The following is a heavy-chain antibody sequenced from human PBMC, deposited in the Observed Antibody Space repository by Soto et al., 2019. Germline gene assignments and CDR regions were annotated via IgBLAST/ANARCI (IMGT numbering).Heavy chain of an antibody. CDR2: IYQSRST. CDR3: ARGDYNDYFDF. V-gene: IGHV4-30-2*06. J-gene: IGHJ4*02. D-gene: IGHD4-4*01. Sequence: QVQLQESGPGLVKPSQTLSLTCAVSGVSINAGGYSWNWIRQSPGKALEWMRHIYQSRSTYYKPSINGRVTISADMSKNDFTLEVTSVTAADPAVYFCARGDYNDYFDFWGQGALVTVSS. CDR1: GVSINAGGYS.